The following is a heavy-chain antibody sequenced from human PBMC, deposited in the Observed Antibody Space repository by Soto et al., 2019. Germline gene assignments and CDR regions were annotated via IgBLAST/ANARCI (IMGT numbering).Heavy chain of an antibody. J-gene: IGHJ3*02. CDR2: IYPGDSDT. D-gene: IGHD2-2*01. CDR1: GYSFTSYW. CDR3: ARQIGSPQLLGAFDI. Sequence: GESLKISCKGSGYSFTSYWIGWVRQMPGKGLEWMGIIYPGDSDTRYSPSFQGQVTISADKSISTAYLQWSSLKASDTAMYYCARQIGSPQLLGAFDIWGQGTMVTVSS. V-gene: IGHV5-51*01.